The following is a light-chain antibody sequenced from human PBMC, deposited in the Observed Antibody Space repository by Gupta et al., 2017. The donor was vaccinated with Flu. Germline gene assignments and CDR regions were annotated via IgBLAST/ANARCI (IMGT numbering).Light chain of an antibody. J-gene: IGKJ1*01. Sequence: EIVLTQSPGTLSLSQGERAALSCRASQSVINSYLAWYQQKPGQAPRLLIYAASNRATGIPDRFSGSGSGTDFTLTISRLEPEDFAVYYCQEYGTSRTFGQGTKVEVK. CDR1: QSVINSY. CDR3: QEYGTSRT. V-gene: IGKV3-20*01. CDR2: AAS.